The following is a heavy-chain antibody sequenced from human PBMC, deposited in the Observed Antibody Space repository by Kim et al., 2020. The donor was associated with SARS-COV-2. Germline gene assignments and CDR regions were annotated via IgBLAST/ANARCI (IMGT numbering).Heavy chain of an antibody. J-gene: IGHJ5*02. CDR1: GGSISSGGYS. V-gene: IGHV4-30-2*01. Sequence: SETLSLTCAVSGGSISSGGYSWSWIRQPPGKGLEWIGYIYHSGSTYYNPSLKSRVTISVDRSKNQFSLKLSSVTAADTAVYYCASGNGLYGNDFWSGPTQERTGGWFDPWGQGTLVTVSS. CDR3: ASGNGLYGNDFWSGPTQERTGGWFDP. D-gene: IGHD3-3*01. CDR2: IYHSGST.